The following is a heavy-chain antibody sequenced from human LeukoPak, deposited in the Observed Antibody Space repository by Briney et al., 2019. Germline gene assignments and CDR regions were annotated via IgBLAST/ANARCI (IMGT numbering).Heavy chain of an antibody. Sequence: SSETLSLTCTVSGGSISSSSYYWGWIRQPPGKGLEWVGSIYYSGSTYYNPSLKSRVTISEDTSKNQFSLKLSSVTAADTAVYYCAKTATFIAAAPIEPWGQGTLVTVSS. V-gene: IGHV4-39*07. J-gene: IGHJ5*02. D-gene: IGHD6-13*01. CDR3: AKTATFIAAAPIEP. CDR2: IYYSGST. CDR1: GGSISSSSYY.